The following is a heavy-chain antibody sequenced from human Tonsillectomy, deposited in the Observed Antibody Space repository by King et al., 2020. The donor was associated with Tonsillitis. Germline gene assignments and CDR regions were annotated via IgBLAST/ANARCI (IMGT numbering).Heavy chain of an antibody. CDR1: GVPFSSYG. CDR3: ETTGFIEVVSDY. Sequence: VQLVESGGGVVQPGRSLRLSCAASGVPFSSYGMHWVRQAPGKGLEWVALISYDGKKKYYADPVKGRFTISRDNSKNTLYLQMNSLIAEDTAVYYCETTGFIEVVSDYWGQGTLVTVSS. V-gene: IGHV3-30*03. J-gene: IGHJ4*02. CDR2: ISYDGKKK. D-gene: IGHD1-14*01.